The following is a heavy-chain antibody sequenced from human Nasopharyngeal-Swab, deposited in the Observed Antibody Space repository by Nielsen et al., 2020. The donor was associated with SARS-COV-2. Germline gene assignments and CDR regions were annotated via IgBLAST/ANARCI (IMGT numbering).Heavy chain of an antibody. D-gene: IGHD2-15*01. CDR1: GGTFSSYA. CDR2: INPNSGGT. J-gene: IGHJ4*02. Sequence: ASVKVSCKASGGTFSSYAISWVRQAPGQGLEWMGWINPNSGGTNYAQKFQGWVTMTRDTSISTAYMELSRLRSDDTAVYYCARVCSGGSCLDYWGQGTLVTVSS. CDR3: ARVCSGGSCLDY. V-gene: IGHV1-2*04.